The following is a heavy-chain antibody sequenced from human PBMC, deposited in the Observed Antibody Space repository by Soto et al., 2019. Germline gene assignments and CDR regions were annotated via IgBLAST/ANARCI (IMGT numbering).Heavy chain of an antibody. CDR1: GLTFTSTA. D-gene: IGHD6-19*01. Sequence: SVKLSCKDSGLTFTSTAVQWVRQDRRQRLEWIGWIVVGSGNTNYAQKFQERVTITRDMSTSTAYMELSSLRSEDTAVYYCAAEKKHSSGWYFGMSGWGQGTLVTVSS. V-gene: IGHV1-58*01. CDR3: AAEKKHSSGWYFGMSG. CDR2: IVVGSGNT. J-gene: IGHJ4*02.